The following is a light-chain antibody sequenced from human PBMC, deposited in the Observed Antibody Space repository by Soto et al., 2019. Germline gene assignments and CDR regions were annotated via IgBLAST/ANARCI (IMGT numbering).Light chain of an antibody. V-gene: IGKV3-15*01. CDR3: QQYNRWPLT. CDR2: DAS. Sequence: EIEMTDSPATLSVSQWEIVSLSCRASQNIHDKLAWYQQKPGQTPRLLIYDASTRATGISGSFSGSGSGTEFTLTISSLQSEDFAVHYCQQYNRWPLTFGGATKVDIK. J-gene: IGKJ4*01. CDR1: QNIHDK.